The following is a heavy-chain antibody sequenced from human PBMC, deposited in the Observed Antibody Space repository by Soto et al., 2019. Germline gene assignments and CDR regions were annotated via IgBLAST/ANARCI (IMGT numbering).Heavy chain of an antibody. CDR2: ISSSSSYI. Sequence: PGGSLRLSCAASGFTFSSYSMNWVRQAPGKGLEWVSSISSSSSYIYYADSVKGRFTISRDNAKNSLYLQMNSLRAEDTAVYYCARDCYYDSSGHPDPNWFDPWGQGTLLTVSS. D-gene: IGHD3-22*01. CDR1: GFTFSSYS. V-gene: IGHV3-21*01. CDR3: ARDCYYDSSGHPDPNWFDP. J-gene: IGHJ5*02.